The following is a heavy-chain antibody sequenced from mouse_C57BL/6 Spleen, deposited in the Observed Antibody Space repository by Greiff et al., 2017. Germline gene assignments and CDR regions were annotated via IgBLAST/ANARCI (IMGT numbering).Heavy chain of an antibody. CDR2: IRNKANNHAT. Sequence: DVQLQESGGGLVQPGGSMKLSCAASGFTFSDAWMDWVRQSPEKGLEWVAEIRNKANNHATYYAESVKGRFTISRDDSKSSVYLQMNSLRAEDTGIYYCTRGTTVVADWYFDVWGTGTTVTVSS. D-gene: IGHD1-1*01. J-gene: IGHJ1*03. V-gene: IGHV6-6*01. CDR1: GFTFSDAW. CDR3: TRGTTVVADWYFDV.